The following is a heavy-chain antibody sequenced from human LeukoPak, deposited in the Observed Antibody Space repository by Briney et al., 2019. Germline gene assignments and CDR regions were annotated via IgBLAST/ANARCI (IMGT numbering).Heavy chain of an antibody. Sequence: GGSLRLSCAASGFTFSRYWMSWVRQAPGKGLEWVANIKQDGSEKYYVDSVKGRFTISRDNAENLQYLQMNSLRAEDTAVYYCARKGGSLVRGVIMDAFDMWGQGTMVTLS. CDR3: ARKGGSLVRGVIMDAFDM. D-gene: IGHD3-10*01. V-gene: IGHV3-7*05. J-gene: IGHJ3*02. CDR2: IKQDGSEK. CDR1: GFTFSRYW.